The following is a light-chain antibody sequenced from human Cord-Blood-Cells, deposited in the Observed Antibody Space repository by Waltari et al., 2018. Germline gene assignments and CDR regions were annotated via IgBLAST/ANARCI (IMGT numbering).Light chain of an antibody. Sequence: QSALTQPASVSGSPGQSITISCTGTSSDVGGYNYVSWYQPHPGKAPKLMIYDVSNRPSGVSNRFSGSKSGNTASLTISGLQAEDEADYYCSSYTSGSTWVFGGGTKLTVL. CDR3: SSYTSGSTWV. CDR2: DVS. CDR1: SSDVGGYNY. V-gene: IGLV2-14*01. J-gene: IGLJ3*02.